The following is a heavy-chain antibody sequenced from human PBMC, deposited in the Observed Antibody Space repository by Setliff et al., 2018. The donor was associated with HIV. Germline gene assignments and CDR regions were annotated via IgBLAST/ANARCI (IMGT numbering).Heavy chain of an antibody. J-gene: IGHJ4*02. CDR1: GYSFPTYW. V-gene: IGHV5-51*01. CDR2: IYPDESDS. D-gene: IGHD3-10*01. CDR3: ARLGPGPMFRTNFDY. Sequence: GESLKISCKGSGYSFPTYWIAWVRQMPGKGLEWMGVIYPDESDSRYSPSFRGQVTISADKSITTAYLQWSGLKASDTAIYYCARLGPGPMFRTNFDYWGQGTQVTVSS.